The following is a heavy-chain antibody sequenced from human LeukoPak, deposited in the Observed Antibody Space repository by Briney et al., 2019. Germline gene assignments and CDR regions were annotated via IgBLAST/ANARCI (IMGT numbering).Heavy chain of an antibody. CDR1: GFTFSSYS. Sequence: GGSLRLSCAASGFTFSSYSMNWVRQAPGKGLEWVSSISSSSSYIYYADSVKGRFTISRDNVKNSLYLRMNSLRAEDTAVYYCARDRDIVVVTAIPGDAFDIWGQGTMVTVSS. D-gene: IGHD2-21*02. CDR2: ISSSSSYI. J-gene: IGHJ3*02. CDR3: ARDRDIVVVTAIPGDAFDI. V-gene: IGHV3-21*01.